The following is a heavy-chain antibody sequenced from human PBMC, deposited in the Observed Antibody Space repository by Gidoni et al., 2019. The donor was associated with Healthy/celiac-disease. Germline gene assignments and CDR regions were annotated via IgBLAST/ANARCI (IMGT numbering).Heavy chain of an antibody. CDR3: ATFTLPSYTGYGSSWYVGGRLDP. D-gene: IGHD6-13*01. Sequence: QVQLVQSGAEVKKPGSSVKVSCKASGGTFSSYAISWVRQAPGQGLEWMGGIIPIFGTANYAQKFQGRVTITADESTSTAYMELSSRRSEDTAVYYGATFTLPSYTGYGSSWYVGGRLDPWGQGTLVTVSS. V-gene: IGHV1-69*01. CDR2: IIPIFGTA. J-gene: IGHJ5*02. CDR1: GGTFSSYA.